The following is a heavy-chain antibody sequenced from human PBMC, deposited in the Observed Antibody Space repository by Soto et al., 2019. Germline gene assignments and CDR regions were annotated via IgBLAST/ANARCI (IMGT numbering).Heavy chain of an antibody. D-gene: IGHD3-3*01. CDR1: GYTFTSYG. J-gene: IGHJ6*02. CDR2: ISAYNGST. Sequence: ASVKVSCKASGYTFTSYGISWVRQAPGQGLEWMGWISAYNGSTNYAQKLQGRVTMTTDTSTSTAYMELRSLRSDDTAVYYCARDGYYDFWSGYRSDDYYYGMDVWGQGTTVTVSS. V-gene: IGHV1-18*01. CDR3: ARDGYYDFWSGYRSDDYYYGMDV.